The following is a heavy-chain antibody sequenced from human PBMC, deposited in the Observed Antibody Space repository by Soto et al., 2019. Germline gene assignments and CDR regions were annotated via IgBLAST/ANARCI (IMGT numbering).Heavy chain of an antibody. D-gene: IGHD3-10*01. CDR1: GGTFSSYT. V-gene: IGHV1-69*02. CDR2: IIPTLGIA. CDR3: ARRLYYGSGSYSSPFAP. J-gene: IGHJ5*02. Sequence: ASVKVSCKASGGTFSSYTISWVRQAPGQGLEWMGRIIPTLGIANYAQKFQGRVTITADKSTSTAYMELSSLRSEDTAVFYCARRLYYGSGSYSSPFAPWGQGTLVTVSS.